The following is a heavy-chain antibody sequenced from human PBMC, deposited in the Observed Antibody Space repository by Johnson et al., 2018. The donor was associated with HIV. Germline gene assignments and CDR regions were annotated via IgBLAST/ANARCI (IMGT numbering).Heavy chain of an antibody. Sequence: QVQLVESGGGVVQPGRSLRLSCAASGFSFSSYAMHWVRQAPGKGLEWVAVVSYDGSERYYADSVKGRFTISRDNSKNTLYLQMNSLRAEDTAVYYCAKEGRYVEGAFDIWGQGTMVTVSS. D-gene: IGHD5-12*01. V-gene: IGHV3-30*04. CDR2: VSYDGSER. CDR3: AKEGRYVEGAFDI. J-gene: IGHJ3*02. CDR1: GFSFSSYA.